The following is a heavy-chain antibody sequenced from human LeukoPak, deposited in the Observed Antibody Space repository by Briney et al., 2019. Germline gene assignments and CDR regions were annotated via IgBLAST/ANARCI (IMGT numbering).Heavy chain of an antibody. CDR3: AKGGRGGGDWGLDY. J-gene: IGHJ4*02. Sequence: GRSLRLSCAASGFTFSSYAMSWVRQAPGKGLEWVSAISGSGGSTYYADSVKGRFTISRDNSKNTLYLQMNSLRAEDTAVYYCAKGGRGGGDWGLDYWGQGTLVTVSS. V-gene: IGHV3-23*01. D-gene: IGHD2-21*02. CDR1: GFTFSSYA. CDR2: ISGSGGST.